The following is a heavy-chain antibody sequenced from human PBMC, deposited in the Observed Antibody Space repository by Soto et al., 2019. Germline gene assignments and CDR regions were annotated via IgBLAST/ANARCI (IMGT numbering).Heavy chain of an antibody. CDR3: AREMVAATYYFDY. CDR2: INPNSGGT. J-gene: IGHJ4*02. D-gene: IGHD2-15*01. Sequence: GASVKVSCKASGYTFTGYYMHWVRQAPGQGLEWMGWINPNSGGTNYAQKFQGWVTMTRDTSISTAYMELSRLRSDYTAVYYCAREMVAATYYFDYWGQGTLVTVSS. V-gene: IGHV1-2*04. CDR1: GYTFTGYY.